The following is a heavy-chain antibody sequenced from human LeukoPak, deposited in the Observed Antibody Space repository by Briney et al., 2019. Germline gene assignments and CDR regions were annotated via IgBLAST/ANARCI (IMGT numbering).Heavy chain of an antibody. Sequence: SETLSLTCTVSGGFISSGSYYWGWIRQPPGKGLEWIGTLYYSGSTYYNPSLKSRVTISVDTSRNHFSLKLSSVTAADTAVYYCARGSRYYFYMDVWGKGTTVTVSS. V-gene: IGHV4-39*07. CDR1: GGFISSGSYY. CDR3: ARGSRYYFYMDV. CDR2: LYYSGST. J-gene: IGHJ6*03.